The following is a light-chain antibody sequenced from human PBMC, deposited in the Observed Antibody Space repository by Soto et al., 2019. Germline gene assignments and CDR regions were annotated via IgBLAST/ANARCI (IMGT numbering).Light chain of an antibody. J-gene: IGLJ1*01. Sequence: QSVLTQPPSASGSPGQSVTISCSGTSSDFGTYNYVSWYQQHPGKAPKLIIYEVSERPSGVPDRFSGSKSGDTASLTVSGLQAEDEADYYCSSYAGYNYVFGAGTKVTVL. CDR1: SSDFGTYNY. CDR2: EVS. CDR3: SSYAGYNYV. V-gene: IGLV2-8*01.